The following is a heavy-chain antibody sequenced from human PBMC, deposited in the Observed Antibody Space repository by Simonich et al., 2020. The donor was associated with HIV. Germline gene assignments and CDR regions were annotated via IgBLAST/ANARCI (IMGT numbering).Heavy chain of an antibody. J-gene: IGHJ1*01. D-gene: IGHD3-22*01. CDR1: GFSLSPSGVG. CDR3: AHLYDSSGYYYVFFQH. CDR2: LHWNDFK. V-gene: IGHV2-5*01. Sequence: IPLRESGPPLVKPTQTLTLTCTFSGFSLSPSGVGLGWLRQPPGKALEWLALLHWNDFKSDSPSLKSRRTITKDTSKNQVVLTMTNMDPVDTATYYCAHLYDSSGYYYVFFQHWGQGTLVTVSS.